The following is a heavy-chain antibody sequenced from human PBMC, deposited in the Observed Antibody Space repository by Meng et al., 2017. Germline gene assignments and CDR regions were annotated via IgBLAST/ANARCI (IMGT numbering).Heavy chain of an antibody. V-gene: IGHV3-53*02. CDR1: GFTVSGNY. J-gene: IGHJ4*02. CDR3: ARGGGYYSY. D-gene: IGHD1-26*01. CDR2: IYSGGST. Sequence: VQLGGSGSGFGQLWGSRRLSWGAYGFTVSGNYRSWVRQAPGKGLEWVSVIYSGGSTYYADSVKGRFTISRDNSKNTLYLQMNSLRAEDTAVYYCARGGGYYSYWGQGTLVTVSS.